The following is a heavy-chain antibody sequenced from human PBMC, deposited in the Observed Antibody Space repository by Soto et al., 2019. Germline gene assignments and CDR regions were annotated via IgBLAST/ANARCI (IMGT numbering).Heavy chain of an antibody. CDR3: AKWDYSLPFDY. V-gene: IGHV3-23*01. CDR1: GFTFSSYA. J-gene: IGHJ4*02. Sequence: EVQLLESGGGLVQPGGSLRLSCAASGFTFSSYAMSWVRQAPGKGLEWVSAISGGGGNTYYADSVKGRFTISRDNSKNTLYLKMNSMRDEDTAVYYCAKWDYSLPFDYWGQGTLVTVSS. D-gene: IGHD4-4*01. CDR2: ISGGGGNT.